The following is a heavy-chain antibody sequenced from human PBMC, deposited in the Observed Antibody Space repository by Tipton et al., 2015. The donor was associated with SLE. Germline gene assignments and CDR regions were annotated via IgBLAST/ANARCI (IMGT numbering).Heavy chain of an antibody. CDR2: IYTRGGT. J-gene: IGHJ6*03. V-gene: IGHV4-61*02. Sequence: TLSLTCTVSGGSVSSGSQYWSWIRQSAGKGLEWIGRIYTRGGTNYNPSLMSRVAISLDTSKNQFSLKLSSVTAADTAVYYCAREAGLSSRSYYHGYMDVWGKGTTVTISS. CDR1: GGSVSSGSQY. CDR3: AREAGLSSRSYYHGYMDV. D-gene: IGHD6-13*01.